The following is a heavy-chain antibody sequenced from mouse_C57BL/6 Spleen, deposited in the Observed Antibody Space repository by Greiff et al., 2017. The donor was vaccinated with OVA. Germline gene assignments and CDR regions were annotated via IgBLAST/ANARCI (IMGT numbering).Heavy chain of an antibody. CDR2: INPSTGGT. D-gene: IGHD2-3*01. CDR3: AKGVTTGFDY. V-gene: IGHV1-42*01. J-gene: IGHJ2*01. CDR1: GYSFTGYY. Sequence: EVQLQQSGPELVKPGASVKISCKASGYSFTGYYMNWVKQSPEKSLEWIGEINPSTGGTTYNQKFKAKATLTVDKSSSTAYMQLKSLTSEDSAVYYCAKGVTTGFDYWGQGTTLTVSS.